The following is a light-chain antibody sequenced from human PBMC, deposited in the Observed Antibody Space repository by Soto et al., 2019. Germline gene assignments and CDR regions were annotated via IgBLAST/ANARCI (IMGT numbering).Light chain of an antibody. V-gene: IGKV1-39*01. J-gene: IGKJ5*01. CDR1: QNIRMH. Sequence: DIQMTQSPSSPSSSVGDRVTLTCRASQNIRMHLNWYQVKPGKAPQLLIFGASTLQSGVPSRFTGSGSGTDFTLTIRSLQPEDFATYYCQQSHNTPITIGQGTRLEIK. CDR3: QQSHNTPIT. CDR2: GAS.